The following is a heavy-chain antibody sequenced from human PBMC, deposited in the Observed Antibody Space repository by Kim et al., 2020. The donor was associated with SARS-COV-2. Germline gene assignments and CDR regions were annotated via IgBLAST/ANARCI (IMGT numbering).Heavy chain of an antibody. J-gene: IGHJ6*02. CDR3: VARSMVRGAGYGMDV. Sequence: GGSLRLSCAVSGFSFSRSGMHWVRQAPGKGLEWVAIISYDGSNKEYTDSVKGRFTISRDDAKNTLYLQMNSLREEDMAVYYCVARSMVRGAGYGMDVWGQGTTVTVSS. D-gene: IGHD3-10*01. V-gene: IGHV3-30*03. CDR1: GFSFSRSG. CDR2: ISYDGSNK.